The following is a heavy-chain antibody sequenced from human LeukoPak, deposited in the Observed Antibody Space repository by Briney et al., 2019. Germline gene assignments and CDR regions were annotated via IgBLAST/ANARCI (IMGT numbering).Heavy chain of an antibody. CDR2: ISGSGGST. Sequence: GGSLRLSCAASGFTFSSYGMSWVRQAPGKGLEWVSAISGSGGSTYYADSVKGRFTISRDNSKNTLYLQMNSLRAEDTAVYYCAKDGSIAVAGADYWGQGTLVTVSS. CDR1: GFTFSSYG. J-gene: IGHJ4*02. D-gene: IGHD6-19*01. V-gene: IGHV3-23*01. CDR3: AKDGSIAVAGADY.